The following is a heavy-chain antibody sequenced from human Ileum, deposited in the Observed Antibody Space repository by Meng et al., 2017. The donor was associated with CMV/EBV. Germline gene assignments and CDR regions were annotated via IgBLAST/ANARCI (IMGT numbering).Heavy chain of an antibody. CDR3: ARGATYYYDSSGYSLGY. CDR2: IYYGGST. J-gene: IGHJ4*02. CDR1: GGSISSYY. Sequence: SETLSLTCTVSGGSISSYYWSWIRQPPGKGLEWIGYIYYGGSTNYNPSLKSRVTISVDTSKNQFSLKLSSVTAADTAVYYCARGATYYYDSSGYSLGYWGQGTLVTVSS. V-gene: IGHV4-59*01. D-gene: IGHD3-22*01.